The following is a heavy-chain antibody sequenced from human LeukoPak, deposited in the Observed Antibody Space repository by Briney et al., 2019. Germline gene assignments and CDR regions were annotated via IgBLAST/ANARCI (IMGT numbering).Heavy chain of an antibody. J-gene: IGHJ4*02. CDR3: VTYNWEYEADY. Sequence: PGGSLRLSCAASGFTFSSYWMHWVRQAPGKGLVWVSRISGDGRTTDYADSGKGRFTTFRDNAKNTLYLQMNSLRAEDTAVYYCVTYNWEYEADYWGQGTLVTVSS. CDR1: GFTFSSYW. D-gene: IGHD1-20*01. V-gene: IGHV3-74*01. CDR2: ISGDGRTT.